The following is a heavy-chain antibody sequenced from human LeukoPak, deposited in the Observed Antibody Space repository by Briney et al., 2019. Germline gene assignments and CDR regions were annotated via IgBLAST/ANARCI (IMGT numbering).Heavy chain of an antibody. D-gene: IGHD3-10*01. J-gene: IGHJ4*02. CDR2: VSPDGGRT. Sequence: PGGSLRLSCAASGFTFTSYWMHWVRQVPGKGLVWIAHVSPDGGRTDYADSVKGRFTVSRDNTNHILYLQMNRRTADDTAVYYCARVLSYFGSGSYPAYSGQGTLVTVSS. V-gene: IGHV3-74*01. CDR1: GFTFTSYW. CDR3: ARVLSYFGSGSYPAY.